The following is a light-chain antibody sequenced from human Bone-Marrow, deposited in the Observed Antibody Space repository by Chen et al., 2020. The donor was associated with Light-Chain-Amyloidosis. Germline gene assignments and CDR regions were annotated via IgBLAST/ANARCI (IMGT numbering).Light chain of an antibody. V-gene: IGLV2-14*01. CDR2: EVS. CDR3: SSYTSSSTPVV. CDR1: SSDVGGYNY. Sequence: QSALTQPASVSGSPGQSITISCTGTSSDVGGYNYVSWYQQHPGKAPKLIIYEVSNRPSGVSNRFSGSTSGNTASLTISVLQAEDEADYYCSSYTSSSTPVVFGGGTKLTVL. J-gene: IGLJ2*01.